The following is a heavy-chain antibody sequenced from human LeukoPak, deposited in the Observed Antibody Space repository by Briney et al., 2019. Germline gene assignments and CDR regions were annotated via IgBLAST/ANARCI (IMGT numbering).Heavy chain of an antibody. Sequence: GESLKISCKGSGYSFTSYWISWVRQMPGKGLEWMGRIDPSDSYTNYSPSFQGHVTISADESISTAYLQWSSLKASDTAMYYCARVRLWFGEPSHFDYWGQGTLVTVSS. V-gene: IGHV5-10-1*01. CDR2: IDPSDSYT. J-gene: IGHJ4*02. CDR3: ARVRLWFGEPSHFDY. D-gene: IGHD3-10*01. CDR1: GYSFTSYW.